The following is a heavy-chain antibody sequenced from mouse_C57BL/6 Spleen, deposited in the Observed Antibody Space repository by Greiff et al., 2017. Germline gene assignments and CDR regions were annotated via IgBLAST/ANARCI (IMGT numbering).Heavy chain of an antibody. Sequence: QVQLQQSGAELVKPGASVKLSCKASGYTFTSYWMHWVKQRPGQGLEWIGMIHPNSGSTNYNEKFKSKATLTVDKSSSTAYMQLSSLTSEDSAVYYCARKGLLLRYFDVWGTGTTVTVSS. CDR3: ARKGLLLRYFDV. CDR1: GYTFTSYW. J-gene: IGHJ1*03. CDR2: IHPNSGST. D-gene: IGHD1-1*01. V-gene: IGHV1-64*01.